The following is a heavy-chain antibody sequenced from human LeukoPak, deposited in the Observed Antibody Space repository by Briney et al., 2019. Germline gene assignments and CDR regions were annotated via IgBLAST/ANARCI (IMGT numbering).Heavy chain of an antibody. J-gene: IGHJ4*02. V-gene: IGHV4-4*07. CDR1: GVSISSHY. Sequence: PSETLSLTCTVSGVSISSHYWSWIRQPAGKGLEWIGRIYTSGSTAKYNPSLMSRVTMSVDTSKNQFSLNLSSVTAADTAVYYCARESDSSSSGWVFDYWGQGTLVTVSS. CDR3: ARESDSSSSGWVFDY. CDR2: IYTSGSTA. D-gene: IGHD6-6*01.